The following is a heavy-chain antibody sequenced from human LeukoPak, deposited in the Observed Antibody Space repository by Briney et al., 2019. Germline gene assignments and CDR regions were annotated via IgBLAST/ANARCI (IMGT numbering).Heavy chain of an antibody. CDR1: GFTFSDYY. Sequence: PGGSLRLSCAASGFTFSDYYMSWIRQAPGKGLEWGSYLSSSGSTIYYADAVKGRFTISRDNAKNSLYRQMNSVRAEDTAVYYCARGRPPYSSGWYAADWGPGTLVTVSS. D-gene: IGHD6-19*01. CDR3: ARGRPPYSSGWYAAD. J-gene: IGHJ4*02. CDR2: LSSSGSTI. V-gene: IGHV3-11*01.